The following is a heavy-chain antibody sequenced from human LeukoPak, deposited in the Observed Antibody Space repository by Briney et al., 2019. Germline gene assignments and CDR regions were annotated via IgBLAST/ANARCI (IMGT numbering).Heavy chain of an antibody. CDR2: MNPNSGNT. J-gene: IGHJ6*03. Sequence: GASVNVSCKASGYTFTSYDINWVRQATRQGLEWMGWMNPNSGNTGYAQKFQGRVTITRNTSISTAYMELSSLRSEDTAVYYCARGRTGTGYMDVWGKGTTVTVSS. V-gene: IGHV1-8*03. D-gene: IGHD1-1*01. CDR1: GYTFTSYD. CDR3: ARGRTGTGYMDV.